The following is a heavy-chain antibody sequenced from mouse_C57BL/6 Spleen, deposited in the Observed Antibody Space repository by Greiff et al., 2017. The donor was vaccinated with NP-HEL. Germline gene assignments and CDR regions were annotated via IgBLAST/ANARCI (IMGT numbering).Heavy chain of an antibody. D-gene: IGHD1-1*02. CDR1: GYSITSGYY. J-gene: IGHJ4*01. CDR3: ATKSYGLYAMDY. V-gene: IGHV3-6*01. Sequence: EVQLVESGPGLVKPSQSLSLTCSVTGYSITSGYYWNWIRQFPGNKLEWMGYISYDGSNNYNPSLKNRISITRDTSKNQFFLKLNSVTTEDTATYYCATKSYGLYAMDYWGQGTSVTVSS. CDR2: ISYDGSN.